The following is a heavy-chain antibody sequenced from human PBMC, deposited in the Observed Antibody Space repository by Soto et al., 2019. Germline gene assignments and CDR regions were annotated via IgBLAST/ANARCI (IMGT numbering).Heavy chain of an antibody. Sequence: GGSLRLSCAASGFTFSSYAMSWVRQAPGKGLEWVSAISGSGGSTYYADSVKGRFTISRDNSKNTLYLQMNSLRAEDTAVYYCAKGTIWFGELFRAIDYWGQGTMVTVSS. J-gene: IGHJ4*02. CDR3: AKGTIWFGELFRAIDY. CDR2: ISGSGGST. D-gene: IGHD3-10*01. V-gene: IGHV3-23*01. CDR1: GFTFSSYA.